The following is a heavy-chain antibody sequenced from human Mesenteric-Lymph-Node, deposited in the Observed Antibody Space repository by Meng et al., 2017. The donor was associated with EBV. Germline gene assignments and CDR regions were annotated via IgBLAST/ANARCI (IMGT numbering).Heavy chain of an antibody. V-gene: IGHV1-69*18. D-gene: IGHD6-19*01. CDR1: GGTFNTYA. CDR2: FIPIFGTA. CDR3: ARDNIAVAGMYNWFDP. J-gene: IGHJ5*02. Sequence: QVQLVQSGAEVKKPGSSVKVACRAYGGTFNTYAITWVRQAPGQGLEWMGTFIPIFGTADYPRKFQGRVTITADEPTSTVYMEVRSLKSEDTAVYYCARDNIAVAGMYNWFDPWGQGTLVTVSS.